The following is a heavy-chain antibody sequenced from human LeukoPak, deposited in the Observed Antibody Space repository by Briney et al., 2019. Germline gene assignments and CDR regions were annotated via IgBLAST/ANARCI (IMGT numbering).Heavy chain of an antibody. D-gene: IGHD3-10*01. CDR3: ARGKVGGYYYGSGSYYPFYYFDY. Sequence: SVKVSCKASGGTFSSYAISWVRQAPGQGLEWMGGIIPIFGTANYAQKFQGRVTITADESTSTAYMELSSLRSEDTAVYYCARGKVGGYYYGSGSYYPFYYFDYWGQGTLVTVSS. V-gene: IGHV1-69*01. J-gene: IGHJ4*02. CDR1: GGTFSSYA. CDR2: IIPIFGTA.